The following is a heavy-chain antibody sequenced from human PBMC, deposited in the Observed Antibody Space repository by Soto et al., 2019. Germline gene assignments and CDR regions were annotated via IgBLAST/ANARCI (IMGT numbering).Heavy chain of an antibody. CDR3: ARGAMFWFDP. CDR1: GGSLGSYY. J-gene: IGHJ5*02. Sequence: QVQLQESGPGLVKPSETLSLTCSVAGGSLGSYYWGWIRQSPGKGLEWIAYIYDSGTTIYNPSLKSRATISVDTYKNQFSLNLTSVTAADTAVYYCARGAMFWFDPWGQGTLVSVSS. D-gene: IGHD3-10*02. V-gene: IGHV4-59*01. CDR2: IYDSGTT.